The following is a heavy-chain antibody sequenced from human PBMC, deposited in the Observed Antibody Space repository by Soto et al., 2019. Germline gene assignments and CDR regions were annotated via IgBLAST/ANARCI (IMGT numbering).Heavy chain of an antibody. V-gene: IGHV4-34*01. CDR3: AIISRYYYYGMDV. CDR1: GGSFSGYY. J-gene: IGHJ6*02. Sequence: SETLSLTCAVYGGSFSGYYWSWIRQPPGKGLEWIGEINHSGSTNYNPSLKSRVTISVDTSKNQYSLKLSSVTAADTAVYYWAIISRYYYYGMDVWGQGTTVTVSS. D-gene: IGHD3-10*01. CDR2: INHSGST.